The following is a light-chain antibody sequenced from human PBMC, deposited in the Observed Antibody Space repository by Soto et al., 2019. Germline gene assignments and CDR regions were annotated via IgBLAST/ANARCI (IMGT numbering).Light chain of an antibody. CDR3: QQYNNWPPTT. CDR2: AAS. Sequence: DIQMTQSPSSLSASVGDRVTITCRASQSISNYLNWYQQKPGKAPKLLSYAASSLQSGVPSRFSGSGSGTDFTLTITSLQSEDFAVYYCQQYNNWPPTTFGQGTRLEIK. V-gene: IGKV1-39*01. CDR1: QSISNY. J-gene: IGKJ5*01.